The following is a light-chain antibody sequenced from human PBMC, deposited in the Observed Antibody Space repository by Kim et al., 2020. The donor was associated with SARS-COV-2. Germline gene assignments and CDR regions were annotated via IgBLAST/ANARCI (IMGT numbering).Light chain of an antibody. CDR1: SSDVGGYNY. J-gene: IGLJ1*01. CDR2: EVT. V-gene: IGLV2-14*01. CDR3: CSFATPSTPYV. Sequence: QSALTQPASVSGSPGQSITISCTGTSSDVGGYNYVSWYQQHPGKAPKLMIYEVTKRPSGVSNRFSGSKSGNTASLTISGLQAEDEADYYCCSFATPSTPYVFGTGTKVTVL.